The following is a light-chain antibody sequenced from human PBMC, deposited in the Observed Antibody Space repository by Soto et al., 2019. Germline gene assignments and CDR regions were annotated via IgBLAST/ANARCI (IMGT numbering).Light chain of an antibody. J-gene: IGLJ1*01. Sequence: QSVLTQPASMSGSPGQSITISCTGTSSDVGGYNSVSWYRQDPGKAPKLMIYDVTNRPSGVSNRFSGSKSGNTASLTISGLQAEDEADYYCSSFTSDITYVFGTGTKVTVL. CDR2: DVT. CDR1: SSDVGGYNS. V-gene: IGLV2-14*01. CDR3: SSFTSDITYV.